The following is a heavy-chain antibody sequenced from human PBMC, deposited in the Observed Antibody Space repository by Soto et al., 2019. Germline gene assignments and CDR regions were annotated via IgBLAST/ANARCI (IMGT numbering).Heavy chain of an antibody. D-gene: IGHD5-18*01. CDR2: ISGYNGNT. J-gene: IGHJ4*02. CDR1: GYTFTSYG. V-gene: IGHV1-18*01. Sequence: ASVKVSCKASGYTFTSYGFSWVRQAPGQRLEWMGWISGYNGNTNYAEKFQGRVTMTTDTSTSTAYMELRSLRAEDTAVYYCARGGAYGYGYSGSLNRPFDHWGQGTPVTVSS. CDR3: ARGGAYGYGYSGSLNRPFDH.